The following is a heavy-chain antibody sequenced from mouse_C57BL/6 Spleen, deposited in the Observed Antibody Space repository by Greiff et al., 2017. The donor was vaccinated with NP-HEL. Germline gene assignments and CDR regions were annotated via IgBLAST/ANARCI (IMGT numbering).Heavy chain of an antibody. D-gene: IGHD2-5*01. CDR3: ARHEDQEGYSNYFDY. CDR2: FYPGSGSI. CDR1: GYTFTEYT. V-gene: IGHV1-62-2*01. Sequence: QVHVKQSGAELVKPGASVKLSCKASGYTFTEYTIHWVKQRSGQGLEWIEWFYPGSGSIKYNEKFKDKATLTADKSSSTVYMELSRLTSEDSAVYFCARHEDQEGYSNYFDYWGQGTTLTVSS. J-gene: IGHJ2*01.